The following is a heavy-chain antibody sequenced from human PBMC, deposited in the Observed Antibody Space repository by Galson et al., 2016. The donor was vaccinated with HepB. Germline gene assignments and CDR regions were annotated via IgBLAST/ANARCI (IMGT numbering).Heavy chain of an antibody. CDR2: IYPHDSDT. D-gene: IGHD2-15*01. Sequence: QSGAEVKKPGESLKISCKGSGYSFFNYWIGWVRQMPGKGLEWMGIIYPHDSDTRYSPSFQGQVTISADKSISTAYLQWCSLKASDTAIYYCARHTCNSGSCGRGLNNWFDPWGQGTLVTVSS. V-gene: IGHV5-51*01. CDR3: ARHTCNSGSCGRGLNNWFDP. CDR1: GYSFFNYW. J-gene: IGHJ5*02.